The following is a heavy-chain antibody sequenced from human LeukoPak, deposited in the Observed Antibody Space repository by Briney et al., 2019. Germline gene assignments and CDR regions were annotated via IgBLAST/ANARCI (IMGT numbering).Heavy chain of an antibody. J-gene: IGHJ6*03. V-gene: IGHV4-59*12. CDR1: GGSISSYY. CDR3: AKEPGVLRFLEWTARSVYYYMDV. D-gene: IGHD3-3*01. CDR2: IYYSGST. Sequence: SETLSLTCTVSGGSISSYYWSWIRQPPGKGLEWIGYIYYSGSTNYNPSLKSRVTISVDTSKNQFSLKLSSVTAADTAVYYCAKEPGVLRFLEWTARSVYYYMDVWGKGTTVTVSS.